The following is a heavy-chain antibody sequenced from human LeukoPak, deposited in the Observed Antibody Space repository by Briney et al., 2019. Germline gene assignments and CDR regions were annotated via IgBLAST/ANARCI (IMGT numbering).Heavy chain of an antibody. Sequence: SETLSLTCTVSGGSISSHYWSWIRQPPGKGLEWIGYIYYSGSINYNPSLKSRVTISVDTSKNQFSLKLSSVTAADTAVYYCARRGGATVDYWGQGTLVTVSS. V-gene: IGHV4-59*11. CDR1: GGSISSHY. CDR2: IYYSGSI. D-gene: IGHD5-24*01. CDR3: ARRGGATVDY. J-gene: IGHJ4*02.